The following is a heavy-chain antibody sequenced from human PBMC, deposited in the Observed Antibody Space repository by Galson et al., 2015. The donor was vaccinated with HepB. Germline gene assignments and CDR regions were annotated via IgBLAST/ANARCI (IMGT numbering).Heavy chain of an antibody. J-gene: IGHJ4*02. CDR2: IKSETNGGTI. CDR3: LTDPCGGLCYWDY. CDR1: GISFNNAW. V-gene: IGHV3-15*07. Sequence: SLRLSCAVSGISFNNAWMYWVRQAPGKGLEWVGRIKSETNGGTIEYAAPVKGRFTISRDDSKDTLFLQMNSLKTEDTAVYYCLTDPCGGLCYWDYWGQGTLVTVSS. D-gene: IGHD2-21*01.